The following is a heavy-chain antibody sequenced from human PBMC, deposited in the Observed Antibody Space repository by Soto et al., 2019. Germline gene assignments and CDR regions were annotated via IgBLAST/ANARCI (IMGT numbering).Heavy chain of an antibody. J-gene: IGHJ4*02. Sequence: EVQLLESGGGLVQPGGSLRLSCAASGFTFSSYAMNWVRQAPGKGLEWVSALSGSGGSTYYADSVKGRFSISRDNSKNMLYLQMNSLRAEDTAVYYCAKTFGYSSGCIDYWGQGILVIVSS. D-gene: IGHD6-19*01. V-gene: IGHV3-23*01. CDR3: AKTFGYSSGCIDY. CDR1: GFTFSSYA. CDR2: LSGSGGST.